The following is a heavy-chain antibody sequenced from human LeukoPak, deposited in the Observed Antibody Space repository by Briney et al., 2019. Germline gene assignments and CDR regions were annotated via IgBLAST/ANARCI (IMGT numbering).Heavy chain of an antibody. V-gene: IGHV4-31*03. CDR1: GGSISSGGYC. CDR2: IYYSGST. J-gene: IGHJ1*01. Sequence: SETLSLTCTVSGGSISSGGYCWSWIRQHPGKGLEWIGYIYYSGSTYYNPSLRSRVTISVDTSKNQFSLKLSSVTAADTAVYYCASYRKTTVTTRAVEGFQHWGQGTLVTVSS. D-gene: IGHD4-17*01. CDR3: ASYRKTTVTTRAVEGFQH.